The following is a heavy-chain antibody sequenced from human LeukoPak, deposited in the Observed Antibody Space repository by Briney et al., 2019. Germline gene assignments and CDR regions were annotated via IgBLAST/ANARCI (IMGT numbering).Heavy chain of an antibody. V-gene: IGHV3-23*01. CDR1: GFTFSSYA. Sequence: GGSLTLSCAASGFTFSSYAMSWVRQAPGEGLEWVSAISGSGGSTYYPDSVKGRFTISRDNSKNTLYLQMNSLRAEDTAVYYCAKDLRRSGILINYYMDVWGKGTTVTVSS. D-gene: IGHD3-10*01. CDR3: AKDLRRSGILINYYMDV. J-gene: IGHJ6*03. CDR2: ISGSGGST.